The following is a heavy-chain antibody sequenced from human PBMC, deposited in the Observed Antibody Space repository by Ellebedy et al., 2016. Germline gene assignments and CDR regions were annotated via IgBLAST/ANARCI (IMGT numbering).Heavy chain of an antibody. Sequence: ASVKVSCKASGYTFTSYYMHWVRQAPGQGLEWMGIINPSGGSTSNAQKIQGRVTMTRDTSTSTVYMELTSLRSEDTAVYYCTRGGSGTDWYFDLWGRGTLVTVSS. V-gene: IGHV1-46*01. CDR1: GYTFTSYY. D-gene: IGHD6-13*01. J-gene: IGHJ2*01. CDR2: INPSGGST. CDR3: TRGGSGTDWYFDL.